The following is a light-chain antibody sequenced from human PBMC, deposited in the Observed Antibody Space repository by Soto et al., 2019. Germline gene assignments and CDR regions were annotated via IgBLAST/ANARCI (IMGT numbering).Light chain of an antibody. J-gene: IGLJ1*01. CDR3: SSYAGSNNLYV. Sequence: QSLLTQPPSASGSPGQSVTISCTGTSSDVGGYNYVSWYQQHPGKAPKLMIYEVSKRPSGLPDRFSGSKSGNTASLTVYGLQAENEVVYYYSSYAGSNNLYVFGSGPKLTVL. V-gene: IGLV2-8*01. CDR1: SSDVGGYNY. CDR2: EVS.